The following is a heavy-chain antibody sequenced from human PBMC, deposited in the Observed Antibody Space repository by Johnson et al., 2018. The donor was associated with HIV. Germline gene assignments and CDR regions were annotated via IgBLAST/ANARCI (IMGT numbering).Heavy chain of an antibody. J-gene: IGHJ3*02. Sequence: VQLVESGGGVVRPGGSLRLSCAASGFTFDVYAMSWVRQAPGKGLEWVSGINWNGSSTDYADSVKGRFTISRDNSKNTVYLQMNSLRVDDTALYYCARAPKQGFRDFAGGAFDIWAQGTMVTVSS. CDR3: ARAPKQGFRDFAGGAFDI. V-gene: IGHV3-20*04. D-gene: IGHD2-21*02. CDR2: INWNGSST. CDR1: GFTFDVYA.